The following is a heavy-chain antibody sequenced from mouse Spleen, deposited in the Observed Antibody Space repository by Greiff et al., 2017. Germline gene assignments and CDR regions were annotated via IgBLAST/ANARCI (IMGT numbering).Heavy chain of an antibody. D-gene: IGHD1-1*01. V-gene: IGHV2-2*01. CDR1: GFSLTSYG. Sequence: QVQLKESGPGLVQPSQSLSITCTVSGFSLTSYGVHWVRQSPGKGLEWLGVIWSGGSTDYNAAFISRLSISKDNSKSQVFFKMNSLQADDTAIYYCARNYYGSSYGWFAYWGQGTLVTVSA. J-gene: IGHJ3*01. CDR2: IWSGGST. CDR3: ARNYYGSSYGWFAY.